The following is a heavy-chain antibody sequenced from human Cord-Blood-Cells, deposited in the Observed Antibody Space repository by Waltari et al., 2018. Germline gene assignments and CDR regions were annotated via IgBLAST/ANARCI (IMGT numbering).Heavy chain of an antibody. CDR3: ARVEDAYSSSYYYYYYYMDV. Sequence: QVQLVQSGAEVKKPGASVKVSCKASGYTFTSYGISWVRQAPGHGLEWMGWISAYNGNTNYAQKLQGRVTMTTDTSTSTAYMELRSLRSDDTAVYYCARVEDAYSSSYYYYYYYMDVWGKGTTVTVSS. CDR2: ISAYNGNT. CDR1: GYTFTSYG. J-gene: IGHJ6*03. V-gene: IGHV1-18*04. D-gene: IGHD6-6*01.